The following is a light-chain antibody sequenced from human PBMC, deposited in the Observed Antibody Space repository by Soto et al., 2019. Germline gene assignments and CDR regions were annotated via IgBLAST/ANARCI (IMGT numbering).Light chain of an antibody. V-gene: IGKV1-39*01. CDR2: AAS. J-gene: IGKJ1*01. CDR3: QQSYSTLWT. CDR1: QTISNY. Sequence: DIQMSHSPSSLSASVGDRVTITCRASQTISNYLNWYQRKPGKAPKFLIYAASSLQSGVPSRFSGSGSGTEFTLTINSLQPEDFATYYCQQSYSTLWTFGQGTKVHI.